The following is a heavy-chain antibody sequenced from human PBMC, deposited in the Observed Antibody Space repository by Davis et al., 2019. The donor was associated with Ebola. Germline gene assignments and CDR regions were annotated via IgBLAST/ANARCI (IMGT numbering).Heavy chain of an antibody. V-gene: IGHV4-30-4*01. CDR1: GGSISSGDYY. Sequence: PSETLSLTCTVSGGSISSGDYYWSWIRQPPGKGLEWIGYIYYSGSTYYNPSLKSRVTISVDTSKNQFSLKLSSVTAADTAVYYCARDLGDCTNGVCPSYWGQGTLVTVSS. CDR3: ARDLGDCTNGVCPSY. D-gene: IGHD2-8*01. CDR2: IYYSGST. J-gene: IGHJ4*02.